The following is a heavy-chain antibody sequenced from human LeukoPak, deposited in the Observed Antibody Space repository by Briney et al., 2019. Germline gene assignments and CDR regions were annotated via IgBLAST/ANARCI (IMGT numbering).Heavy chain of an antibody. V-gene: IGHV4-34*01. CDR2: INHSGST. J-gene: IGHJ4*02. CDR1: GGSFSGYY. D-gene: IGHD3-10*01. CDR3: ASQLPYYGSGSYSSGDY. Sequence: SETLSLTCAVYGGSFSGYYWSWIRQPPGKGLEWIGEINHSGSTNYNPSLKSRVTISVDTSKNQFSLKLSSVTAADTAVYYCASQLPYYGSGSYSSGDYWGQGTMVTVSS.